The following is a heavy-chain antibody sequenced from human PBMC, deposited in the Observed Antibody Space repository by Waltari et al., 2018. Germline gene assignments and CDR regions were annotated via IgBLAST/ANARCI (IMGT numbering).Heavy chain of an antibody. J-gene: IGHJ4*02. CDR2: IKKDGGEK. V-gene: IGHV3-7*01. CDR3: ARDRGYCGGDCYKNLDS. D-gene: IGHD2-21*01. CDR1: GFTFCVYW. Sequence: EVQLVESGGGLVQPGGCLRLSCAALGFTFCVYWMTWVRQAPGKGLEWVANIKKDGGEKYYVDSVKGRFTVSRDNAKNSLYLQMSSLRAEDTAVYYCARDRGYCGGDCYKNLDSWGQGTLVAVSS.